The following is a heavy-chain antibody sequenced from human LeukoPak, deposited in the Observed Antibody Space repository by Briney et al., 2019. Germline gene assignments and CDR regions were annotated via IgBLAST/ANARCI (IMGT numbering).Heavy chain of an antibody. J-gene: IGHJ4*02. CDR2: MNPNSGNT. V-gene: IGHV1-8*01. Sequence: GASVKASCKASGYTFTSYDINWVRQATGQGLEWMGWMNPNSGNTGYAQKFQGRVTMTRNTSISTAYMELSSLRSEDTAVYYCARGLVGATGAYFDYWGQGTLVTVSS. CDR3: ARGLVGATGAYFDY. CDR1: GYTFTSYD. D-gene: IGHD1-26*01.